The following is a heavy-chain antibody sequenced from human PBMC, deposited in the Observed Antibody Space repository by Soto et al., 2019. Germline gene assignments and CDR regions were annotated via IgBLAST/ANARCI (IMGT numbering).Heavy chain of an antibody. CDR1: GCSVSSGSYY. CDR2: IYYSGST. J-gene: IGHJ5*02. V-gene: IGHV4-61*01. CDR3: ARGESWFDH. Sequence: PXETLSLTCTVSGCSVSSGSYYWSWIRQPPGKGLEWIGYIYYSGSTNYNPSLKSRVTISVDTSKNQFSLKLSSVTAADTAVYYCARGESWFDHRGQGTLVTVSS.